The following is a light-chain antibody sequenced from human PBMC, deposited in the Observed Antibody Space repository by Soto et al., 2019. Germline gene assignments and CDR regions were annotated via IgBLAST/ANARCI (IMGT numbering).Light chain of an antibody. CDR2: DAS. CDR1: QALSNY. J-gene: IGKJ1*01. CDR3: LQDYNYPWT. Sequence: DIQLTQSPSVLSASVGDTVTITCRASQALSNYLAWYQQKPGKAPDLLIYDASSLQSGVPSRFSGSGSGTEFTLTIISLHPDDFATYYCLQDYNYPWTFGQGTKVDI. V-gene: IGKV1-9*01.